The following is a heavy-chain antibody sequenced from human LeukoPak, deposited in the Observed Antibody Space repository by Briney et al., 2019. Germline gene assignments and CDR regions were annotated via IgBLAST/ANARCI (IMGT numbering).Heavy chain of an antibody. J-gene: IGHJ4*02. CDR1: GFTLSSYN. D-gene: IGHD3-16*02. CDR3: ANPHSYDYVWGSYPTDFDY. CDR2: ISSSSSNI. V-gene: IGHV3-21*01. Sequence: GGSLRLSCAASGFTLSSYNMNWVRQAPGKGLEWVSSISSSSSNIYYADSVKGRFTISRDNAKNSLDLQMNSLRAEDTAVYYCANPHSYDYVWGSYPTDFDYWGQGTLVTVSS.